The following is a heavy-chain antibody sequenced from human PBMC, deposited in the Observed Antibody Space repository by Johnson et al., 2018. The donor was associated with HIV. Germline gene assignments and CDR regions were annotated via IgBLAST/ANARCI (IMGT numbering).Heavy chain of an antibody. CDR3: VRRMVVGYVAFDI. CDR1: GFTFSSYA. D-gene: IGHD2-21*01. J-gene: IGHJ3*02. V-gene: IGHV3-30*04. Sequence: QMLLVESGGGVVRPGRSLRLSCAASGFTFSSYAMHWVRQAPGKGLEWVAVISYDGSNKYYADSVKGRFTISRNNVQNSMLLQMNSLRADDTAVYFCVRRMVVGYVAFDIWGQGTMVSVSS. CDR2: ISYDGSNK.